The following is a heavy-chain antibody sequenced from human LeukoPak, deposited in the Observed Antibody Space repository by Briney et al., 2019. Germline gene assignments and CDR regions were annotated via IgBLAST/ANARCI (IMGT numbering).Heavy chain of an antibody. D-gene: IGHD3-22*01. Sequence: PGGSLRLSCAASGFTFDDYAMHWVRQAPGKGLVWVSRINGDGSITTYADSVKGRFTISRDNAKNMLYLQLDSLTAEDTAVYYCSRGLVGYYHDSSTYPDSWGQGTLVTVSS. CDR3: SRGLVGYYHDSSTYPDS. CDR2: INGDGSIT. J-gene: IGHJ4*02. CDR1: GFTFDDYA. V-gene: IGHV3-74*01.